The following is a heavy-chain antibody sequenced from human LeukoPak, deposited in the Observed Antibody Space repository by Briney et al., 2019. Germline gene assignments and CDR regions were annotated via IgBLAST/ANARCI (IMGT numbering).Heavy chain of an antibody. D-gene: IGHD4-17*01. V-gene: IGHV4-39*07. CDR2: IYYSGST. Sequence: SETLSLTCTVSGGSISSSSYYWGWIRQPPGKGLEWIGSIYYSGSTYYNPSLKSRVTISVDTSKNQFSLKLSSVTAADTAVYYCARVTVDGDYVYYFDYWGQGTLVTVSP. CDR1: GGSISSSSYY. CDR3: ARVTVDGDYVYYFDY. J-gene: IGHJ4*02.